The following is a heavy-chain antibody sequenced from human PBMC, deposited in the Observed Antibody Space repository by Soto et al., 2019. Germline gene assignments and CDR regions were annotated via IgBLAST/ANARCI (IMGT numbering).Heavy chain of an antibody. CDR3: ARGRYGDY. D-gene: IGHD1-1*01. CDR1: GYTFTSYG. J-gene: IGHJ4*02. CDR2: ISAHNGNT. Sequence: QVHLVQSGAEVKKPGASVKVSCKASGYTFTSYGITWVRQASGQGLEWMGWISAHNGNTDYAQKLQGRVIVTRDTSTSTAYRELRSLISDDTAVYYCARGRYGDYWGQGALVTVSS. V-gene: IGHV1-18*01.